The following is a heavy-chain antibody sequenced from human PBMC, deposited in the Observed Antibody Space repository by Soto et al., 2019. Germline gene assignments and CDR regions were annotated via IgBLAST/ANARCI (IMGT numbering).Heavy chain of an antibody. CDR2: IYHEGST. D-gene: IGHD3-22*01. CDR1: GGSIITGDFS. J-gene: IGHJ5*02. CDR3: ARGRSTSGYPNFDP. V-gene: IGHV4-30-2*01. Sequence: QLQLQESGSGQVKPSQTLSLTCAVSGGSIITGDFSWNWIRQPPGKGLEWVGYIYHEGSTYYNPSLKGRATMSVDRSKNDFSLKLSSVTAADAGVYFCARGRSTSGYPNFDPWGQGTLVTVSS.